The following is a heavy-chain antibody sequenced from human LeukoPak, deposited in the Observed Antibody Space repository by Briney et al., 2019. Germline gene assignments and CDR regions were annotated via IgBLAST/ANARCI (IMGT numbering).Heavy chain of an antibody. D-gene: IGHD3-10*01. CDR3: ARQAWFGERPTG. Sequence: SETLSLTCTVSGGSISSSSYYWGWIRQPPGKGLEWIGSIYYSGSTYYNPSLKSRVTISVDTSKNQFSLKLSSVTAADTAVYYCARQAWFGERPTGWGQGTLVTVSS. V-gene: IGHV4-39*01. CDR1: GGSISSSSYY. J-gene: IGHJ4*02. CDR2: IYYSGST.